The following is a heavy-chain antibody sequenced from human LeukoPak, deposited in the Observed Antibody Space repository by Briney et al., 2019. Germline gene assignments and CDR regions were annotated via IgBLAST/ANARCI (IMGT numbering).Heavy chain of an antibody. V-gene: IGHV3-23*01. CDR1: GFTFTTFT. CDR3: AKGTERYREVSSFDS. D-gene: IGHD3-10*01. J-gene: IGHJ4*02. CDR2: INRGGGGT. Sequence: PGGSLRLSCAASGFTFTTFTMNWVRQAPGKGLEWVSAINRGGGGTYYADFVKVRFTISRDNSENTLYLQMNSLRAEDTATYYCAKGTERYREVSSFDSWGQGTQVTVSS.